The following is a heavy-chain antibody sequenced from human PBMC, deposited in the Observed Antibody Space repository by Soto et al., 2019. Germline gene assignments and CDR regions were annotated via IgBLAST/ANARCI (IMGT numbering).Heavy chain of an antibody. CDR3: AKANYYDDSSGYYFNRCFDP. V-gene: IGHV3-30*18. CDR1: GFTFSSYG. CDR2: ILYDGSNK. D-gene: IGHD3-22*01. Sequence: GGSLRLSCAASGFTFSSYGMHWVRQAPGKGREWVAVILYDGSNKYYADSVKGRFTISRDNSKNTLYLQRHSLRAEDTAVYYCAKANYYDDSSGYYFNRCFDPWGQGTMVTVSS. J-gene: IGHJ5*02.